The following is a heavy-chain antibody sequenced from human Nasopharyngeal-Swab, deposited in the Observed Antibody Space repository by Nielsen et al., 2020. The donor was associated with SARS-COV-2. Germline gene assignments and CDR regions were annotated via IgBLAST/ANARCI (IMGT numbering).Heavy chain of an antibody. CDR1: GFTFSSYA. V-gene: IGHV3-23*01. D-gene: IGHD5-12*01. CDR3: AKGYSGYPRNNWFDP. CDR2: ISGSGGST. Sequence: VGSLRLSCAASGFTFSSYAMSWVRQAPGKGLEWVSAISGSGGSTYYADSVKGRFTISRDNSKNTLYLQMNSLRAEDTAVYYCAKGYSGYPRNNWFDPWGQGTLVTVSS. J-gene: IGHJ5*02.